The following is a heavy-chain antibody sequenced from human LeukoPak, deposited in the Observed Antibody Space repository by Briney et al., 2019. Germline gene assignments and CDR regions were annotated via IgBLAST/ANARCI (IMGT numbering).Heavy chain of an antibody. CDR3: ARGSPPRVYYDRSGYYSYYFDY. CDR2: ISPYNGNT. V-gene: IGHV1-18*01. CDR1: GYKFTNYG. Sequence: GASVTVSCKASGYKFTNYGISWVRQAPGQGLEWMGWISPYNGNTIYAQKLQGRVTMTTDTSTSTAYMELRSLRSDDTAVYYCARGSPPRVYYDRSGYYSYYFDYWGQGTLVTVSS. J-gene: IGHJ4*02. D-gene: IGHD3-22*01.